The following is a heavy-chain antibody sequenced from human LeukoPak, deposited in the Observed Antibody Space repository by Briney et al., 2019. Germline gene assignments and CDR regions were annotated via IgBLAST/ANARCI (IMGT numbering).Heavy chain of an antibody. CDR2: ISGSGGST. V-gene: IGHV3-23*01. J-gene: IGHJ4*02. CDR1: GFTFSSYA. Sequence: GGSLRLSCAASGFTFSSYAMSWVRQAPGKGLEWVSAISGSGGSTYYADSVKGRFTISRDNSKNTLCLQMNSLRAEDTAVYYCVVTSAPSIAAAGIPIDYWGQGTLVTVSS. CDR3: VVTSAPSIAAAGIPIDY. D-gene: IGHD6-13*01.